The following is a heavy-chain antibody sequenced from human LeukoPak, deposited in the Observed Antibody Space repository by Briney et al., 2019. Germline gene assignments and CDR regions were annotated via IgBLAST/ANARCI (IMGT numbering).Heavy chain of an antibody. J-gene: IGHJ3*02. CDR2: IKSKTYGGTT. CDR1: GFTFSDAW. CDR3: AAPFGPFTVHGRAFDM. Sequence: PGGSLRLSCVASGFTFSDAWMSWVRQGPGKGLEWVGRIKSKTYGGTTDYAAPVKGRFTISRDDAKNTLYLQIYSLKTEDTAVYYCAAPFGPFTVHGRAFDMWGQGTLVTVSS. V-gene: IGHV3-15*01. D-gene: IGHD4-17*01.